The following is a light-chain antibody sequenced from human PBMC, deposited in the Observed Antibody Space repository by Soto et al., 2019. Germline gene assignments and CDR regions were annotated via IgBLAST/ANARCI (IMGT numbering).Light chain of an antibody. Sequence: EIVMTQSPATVSVSPGERATLSCGASQSVSSNLAWYQQKPGQAPRLLIYSTSTRATGIPARFSGSGSGTEFTLTISSLQSEDFAVYYCQQYNDWPITFGQGTRLEIK. J-gene: IGKJ5*01. CDR3: QQYNDWPIT. V-gene: IGKV3-15*01. CDR2: STS. CDR1: QSVSSN.